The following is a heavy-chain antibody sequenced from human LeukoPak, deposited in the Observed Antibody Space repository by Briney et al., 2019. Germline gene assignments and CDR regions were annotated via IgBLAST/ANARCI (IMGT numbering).Heavy chain of an antibody. CDR3: ARDSPYSSSWYCDY. J-gene: IGHJ4*01. CDR1: GYTFTSYG. D-gene: IGHD6-13*01. V-gene: IGHV1-18*01. Sequence: ASVKVSCKASGYTFTSYGISWVRQAPGQGLEWMGWISAYNGNTNYAQKLQGRVTMTTDTSTSTAYMELRSLRSDDTAVYYCARDSPYSSSWYCDYWGQEPWSPSPQ. CDR2: ISAYNGNT.